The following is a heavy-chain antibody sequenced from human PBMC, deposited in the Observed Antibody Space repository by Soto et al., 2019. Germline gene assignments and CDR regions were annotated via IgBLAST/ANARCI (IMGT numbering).Heavy chain of an antibody. J-gene: IGHJ4*02. CDR1: GFAVSSNF. CDR2: ISSSSRTI. D-gene: IGHD2-15*01. V-gene: IGHV3-48*01. Sequence: GGSLRLSCAASGFAVSSNFRSWVRQAPGKGLEWISYISSSSRTIYYPDSVKGRFTISRDNAKNSLYLQMNSLRAEDTAVYYCARDKGRSPLDYWGQGTLVTVSS. CDR3: ARDKGRSPLDY.